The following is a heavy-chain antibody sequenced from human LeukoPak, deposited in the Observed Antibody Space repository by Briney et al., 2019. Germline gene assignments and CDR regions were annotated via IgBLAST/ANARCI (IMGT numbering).Heavy chain of an antibody. J-gene: IGHJ4*02. D-gene: IGHD3-22*01. Sequence: ASVKVSCKASGCTFSGYYMHWVRQAPGQGLEWMGWINPNTGGTNYAQKFQGRVTMTRDTSISTTYMELSRLRSDDTAVYYCASQPYYFDSSGYYDYWGQGTLVTVSS. CDR1: GCTFSGYY. CDR2: INPNTGGT. CDR3: ASQPYYFDSSGYYDY. V-gene: IGHV1-2*02.